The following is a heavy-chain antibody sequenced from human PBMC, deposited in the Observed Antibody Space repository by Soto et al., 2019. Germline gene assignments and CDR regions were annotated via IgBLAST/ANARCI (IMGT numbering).Heavy chain of an antibody. CDR2: IYYSGST. Sequence: SETLSLTCTVSGGSISSSSYYWGWIRQPPGKGLEWIGSIYYSGSTYYNPSLKSRVTISVDTSKNQFSLKLSPVTAADTAVYYCARVGRIGTLLTYYYGMDVWGQGTTVTVYS. CDR3: ARVGRIGTLLTYYYGMDV. CDR1: GGSISSSSYY. J-gene: IGHJ6*02. V-gene: IGHV4-39*01. D-gene: IGHD2-8*01.